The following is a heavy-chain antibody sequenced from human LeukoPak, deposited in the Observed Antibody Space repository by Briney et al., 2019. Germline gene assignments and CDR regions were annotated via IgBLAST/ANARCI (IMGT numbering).Heavy chain of an antibody. CDR2: ISAYNGNT. Sequence: GASVKVSCKASGYTFTSYGISWVRQAPGQGLERVGWISAYNGNTNYAQKLQGRVTMTTDTSTSTAYMELKSLRSDDTAVYYCARFSGVLVPDDYWGQGTLVTVSS. CDR3: ARFSGVLVPDDY. V-gene: IGHV1-18*01. J-gene: IGHJ4*02. D-gene: IGHD2-8*02. CDR1: GYTFTSYG.